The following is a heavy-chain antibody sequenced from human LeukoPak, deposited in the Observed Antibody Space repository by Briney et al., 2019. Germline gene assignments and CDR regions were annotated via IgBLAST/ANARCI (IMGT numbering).Heavy chain of an antibody. CDR1: GGSISIYY. CDR3: ARVPATRYYFDY. V-gene: IGHV4-59*01. J-gene: IGHJ4*02. D-gene: IGHD2-15*01. Sequence: SETLSLTCTVSGGSISIYYWSWIRQPPGKGLEWIGYIYYSGSTNYNPSLKSRVTISVDTSKNQFSLKLSSVTAADTPVYYCARVPATRYYFDYWGQGTLVTVSS. CDR2: IYYSGST.